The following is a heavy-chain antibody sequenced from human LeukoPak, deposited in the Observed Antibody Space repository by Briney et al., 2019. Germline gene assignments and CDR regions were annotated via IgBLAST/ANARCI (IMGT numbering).Heavy chain of an antibody. Sequence: PGGSLRLSCAASGFTFSSYVMHWVRQAPGKGLEWVAIISYDGSNEYYADSVKGRFTISRDNSKNTLYLQMNSLRAADTAVYYCARAGFALAPHRGTPFDYWGQGTLVTVSS. D-gene: IGHD6-6*01. CDR1: GFTFSSYV. V-gene: IGHV3-30*04. J-gene: IGHJ4*02. CDR3: ARAGFALAPHRGTPFDY. CDR2: ISYDGSNE.